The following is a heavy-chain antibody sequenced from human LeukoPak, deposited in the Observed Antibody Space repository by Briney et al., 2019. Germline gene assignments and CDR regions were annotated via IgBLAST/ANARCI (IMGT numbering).Heavy chain of an antibody. CDR3: ARGPFGVVDPFDP. J-gene: IGHJ5*02. CDR1: GYTFTSYD. D-gene: IGHD3-3*01. CDR2: MNPNSGNT. Sequence: ASVKVSCKASGYTFTSYDINWVRQAPGQGLEWMGWMNPNSGNTGYAQEFQGRVTITRNTSISTAYMELSSLRSEDTAVYYCARGPFGVVDPFDPWGEGTLVTVSS. V-gene: IGHV1-8*03.